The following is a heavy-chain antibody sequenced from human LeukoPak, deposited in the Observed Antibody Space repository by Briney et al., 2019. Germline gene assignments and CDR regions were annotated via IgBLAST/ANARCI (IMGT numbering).Heavy chain of an antibody. CDR3: ARSAGLGYYYYYMDV. D-gene: IGHD6-13*01. J-gene: IGHJ6*03. V-gene: IGHV1-8*01. CDR2: MNPNTGNT. CDR1: GYTFTRYG. Sequence: ASVKVSCKASGYTFTRYGMNWVRQAPGQGLEWMGWMNPNTGNTAYAQNFQGRVIMTRNTSINTAYLELSSLRSEDTALYYCARSAGLGYYYYYMDVWGKGTTVTVSS.